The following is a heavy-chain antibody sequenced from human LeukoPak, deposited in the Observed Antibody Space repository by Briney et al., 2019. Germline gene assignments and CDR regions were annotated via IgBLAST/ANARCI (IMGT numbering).Heavy chain of an antibody. J-gene: IGHJ4*02. CDR3: AKQSAAGTLDY. CDR2: ISYDGSNK. Sequence: PGGSLRLSCAASGFTFSSYGMHWVRQAPGKGLEWVAVISYDGSNKYYADSVKGRFTISRDNSKNTLYLQMNSLRAEDTAVYYCAKQSAAGTLDYWGQGTLVTVSS. D-gene: IGHD6-13*01. V-gene: IGHV3-30*18. CDR1: GFTFSSYG.